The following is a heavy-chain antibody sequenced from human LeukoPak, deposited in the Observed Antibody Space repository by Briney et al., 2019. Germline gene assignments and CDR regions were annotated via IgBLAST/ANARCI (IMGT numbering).Heavy chain of an antibody. J-gene: IGHJ4*02. CDR3: ARDDVTIFGVVTFDY. CDR2: ISSSSSYI. D-gene: IGHD3-3*01. CDR1: GFTFSSYS. V-gene: IGHV3-21*01. Sequence: GGSLRLSCAASGFTFSSYSMNWVRQAPGKGLEWASSISSSSSYIYYGDSVKGRFTISRDNAKNSLYLQMNSLRAEDTAVYFCARDDVTIFGVVTFDYWGQGTLVTVSS.